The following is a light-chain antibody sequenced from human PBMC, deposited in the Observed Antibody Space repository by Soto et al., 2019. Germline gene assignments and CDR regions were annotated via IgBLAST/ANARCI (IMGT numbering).Light chain of an antibody. V-gene: IGLV2-14*01. CDR3: NSYTSKATGV. CDR1: SSDVGGYNY. Sequence: QSALTQPASVSGSPGQWITISCTGTSSDVGGYNYVSWYQQHPGKAPKLIIYEVSNRPSGVSNRFSGSKSGNTSSLTISGLQAEDEADYYCNSYTSKATGVFGTGTKVTFL. J-gene: IGLJ1*01. CDR2: EVS.